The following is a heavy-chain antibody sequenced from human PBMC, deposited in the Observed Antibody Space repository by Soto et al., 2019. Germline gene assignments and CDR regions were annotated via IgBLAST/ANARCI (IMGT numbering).Heavy chain of an antibody. CDR1: GFTFSSYA. Sequence: GESLKISCAASGFTFSSYAMHWVRQAPGKGLEWVALISYDGSSKYYADSVKGRFSISRDNSKNTLYLQMNSLRAEDTAVYYCARATAIFGPCDSWGQGTLVTVSS. CDR2: ISYDGSSK. J-gene: IGHJ4*02. V-gene: IGHV3-30-3*01. D-gene: IGHD3-3*01. CDR3: ARATAIFGPCDS.